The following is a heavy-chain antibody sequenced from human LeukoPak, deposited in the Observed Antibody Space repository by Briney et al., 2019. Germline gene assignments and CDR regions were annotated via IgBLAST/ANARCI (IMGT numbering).Heavy chain of an antibody. CDR3: ARRGYSSGWNRFYY. Sequence: SRTIHYADSVKGRFTISRDNAKNSLYLQMNSLRAEDTAVYYCARRGYSSGWNRFYYWGQGTLVTVSS. D-gene: IGHD6-25*01. CDR2: SRTI. J-gene: IGHJ4*02. V-gene: IGHV3-48*01.